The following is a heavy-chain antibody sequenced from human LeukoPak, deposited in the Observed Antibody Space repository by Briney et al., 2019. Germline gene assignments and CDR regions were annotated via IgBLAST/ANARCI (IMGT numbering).Heavy chain of an antibody. Sequence: GGPLRLSCAASGFTFNAHWMHWVRQTPEKGLVWLSRINTDGSTTNYADAVKGRFTISRDNAKDTLYLQMNSLRVEDTAVYYCARDLNWNQADYWGQGSLVTVSS. D-gene: IGHD1-20*01. V-gene: IGHV3-74*01. CDR2: INTDGSTT. CDR3: ARDLNWNQADY. J-gene: IGHJ4*02. CDR1: GFTFNAHW.